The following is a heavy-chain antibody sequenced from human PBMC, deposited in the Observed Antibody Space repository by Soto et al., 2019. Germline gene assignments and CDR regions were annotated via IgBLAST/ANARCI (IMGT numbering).Heavy chain of an antibody. V-gene: IGHV3-30-3*01. CDR1: GFTFSSYA. D-gene: IGHD6-19*01. J-gene: IGHJ4*02. CDR2: ISYDGSNK. CDR3: ARAVSTVAGSDY. Sequence: QVQLVESGGGVVQPGRSLRLSCAASGFTFSSYAMHWVRQAPGKGLGWVAVISYDGSNKYYADSVKGRFTISRDNSKNTLYLQMNSLRAEDTAVYYCARAVSTVAGSDYWGQGTLVTVSS.